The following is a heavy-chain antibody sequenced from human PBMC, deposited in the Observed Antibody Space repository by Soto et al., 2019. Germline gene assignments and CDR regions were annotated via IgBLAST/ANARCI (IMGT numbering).Heavy chain of an antibody. V-gene: IGHV1-18*01. CDR1: GYTFTSYG. D-gene: IGHD1-26*01. CDR3: ARAASGSYFGDWFDP. Sequence: ASVKVSCKASGYTFTSYGISWVRQAPGQGLEWMGWISAYNGNTNYAQKFQGRVTMTTDTSTSTAYMELRSLRSDDTAVYYCARAASGSYFGDWFDPWGQGTLVTVSS. J-gene: IGHJ5*02. CDR2: ISAYNGNT.